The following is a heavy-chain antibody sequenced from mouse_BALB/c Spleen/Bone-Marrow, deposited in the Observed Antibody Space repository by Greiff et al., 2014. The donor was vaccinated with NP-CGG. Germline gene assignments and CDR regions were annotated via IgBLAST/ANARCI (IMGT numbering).Heavy chain of an antibody. J-gene: IGHJ3*01. CDR1: GFTFSSYT. V-gene: IGHV5-12-2*01. CDR2: ISNGGGST. D-gene: IGHD4-1*01. Sequence: VQLKESGGGLVQPGGSLKLSCAASGFTFSSYTMSWVRQTPEKRLEWVAYISNGGGSTYYPDTVKGRFTNSRDNAKNTLYLQMSSLKSEDTAMYYCATGTFAYWGQGTLVTVSA. CDR3: ATGTFAY.